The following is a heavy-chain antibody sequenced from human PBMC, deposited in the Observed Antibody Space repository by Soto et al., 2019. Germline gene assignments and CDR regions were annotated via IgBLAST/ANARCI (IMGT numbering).Heavy chain of an antibody. CDR2: IYYSGST. V-gene: IGHV4-39*01. J-gene: IGHJ5*02. CDR3: ARYSGSNFNWFDP. Sequence: QLQLQESGPGLVKPSETLSLTCTVSGGSISSSSYYWGWIRQPPGKGLEWIGSIYYSGSTYYNPSLKSRVTIYVDTSKNQFSLKLSSVTAADTAVYYCARYSGSNFNWFDPWGQGTLVTVSS. CDR1: GGSISSSSYY. D-gene: IGHD1-26*01.